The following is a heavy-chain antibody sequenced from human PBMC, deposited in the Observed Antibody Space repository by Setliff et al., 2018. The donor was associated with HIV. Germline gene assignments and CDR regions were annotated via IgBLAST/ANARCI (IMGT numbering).Heavy chain of an antibody. Sequence: SVTLSLTCAVYGGSFSGYYWSWIRQPPGKGLEWIGEINHDRTTNYNPSLKSRVTISVDTSKNQFSLTLNSVAAADTAVYYCARGSRQLTIFGVVFKTNYYFMDVWGKGTAVTVSS. CDR1: GGSFSGYY. CDR3: ARGSRQLTIFGVVFKTNYYFMDV. V-gene: IGHV4-34*01. CDR2: INHDRTT. J-gene: IGHJ6*03. D-gene: IGHD3-3*01.